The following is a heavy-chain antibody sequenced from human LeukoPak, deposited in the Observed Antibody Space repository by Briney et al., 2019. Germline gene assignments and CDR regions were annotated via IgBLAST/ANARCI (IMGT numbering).Heavy chain of an antibody. CDR3: GRISSSNWYNERGAFDV. D-gene: IGHD6-13*01. CDR1: GGSISSYY. V-gene: IGHV4-59*01. Sequence: PSETLSLTCTVSGGSISSYYWSWVRQPPGKGLEWIGFVYYTGSTNYSPSLKSRVTISVDTSKNQFSLKLRSVTAADTAVYYCGRISSSNWYNERGAFDVWGQGTMVTVSS. J-gene: IGHJ3*01. CDR2: VYYTGST.